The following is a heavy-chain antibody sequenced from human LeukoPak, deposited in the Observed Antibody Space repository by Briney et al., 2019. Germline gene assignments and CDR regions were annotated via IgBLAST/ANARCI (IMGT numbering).Heavy chain of an antibody. V-gene: IGHV4-39*01. CDR3: ARSIGVIYTVGGFDH. D-gene: IGHD3-3*01. CDR1: SGSIISDTYY. CDR2: IYYTGSS. J-gene: IGHJ5*02. Sequence: SETLSLTCTVSSGSIISDTYYWGWIRQPPGKGLEWIGSIYYTGSSYYNMSLKSRVTMSVDTSKNQFSLKVTSVTAADTAVYYCARSIGVIYTVGGFDHWGQGTLVTVSS.